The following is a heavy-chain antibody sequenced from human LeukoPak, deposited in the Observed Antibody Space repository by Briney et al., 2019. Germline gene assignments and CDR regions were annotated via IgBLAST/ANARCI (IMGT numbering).Heavy chain of an antibody. J-gene: IGHJ3*02. Sequence: SETLSLTCTVSGASISDYFWGWIRHPPGKGLEWIGHIFGNVSPDYNPSLKSRVTITTDTSNNQFSLQLTSVTAADTAMYFCARRFRTSATLHHDAYDIWGQGTEVTVSS. CDR2: IFGNVSP. V-gene: IGHV4-4*09. D-gene: IGHD3-3*01. CDR1: GASISDYF. CDR3: ARRFRTSATLHHDAYDI.